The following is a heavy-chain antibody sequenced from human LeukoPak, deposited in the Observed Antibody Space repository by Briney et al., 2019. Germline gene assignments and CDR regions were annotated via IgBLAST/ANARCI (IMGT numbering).Heavy chain of an antibody. CDR1: GGSIGSGGYS. Sequence: SETLSLTCAVSGGSIGSGGYSWSWIRQPPGKGLEWIGYIYHSGSTYYNPSLKSRVTISVDRSKNQFSLKLSSVTAADTAVYYCARSSYYDSSGYYDPTEAFDIWGQGTMVTVSS. CDR2: IYHSGST. J-gene: IGHJ3*02. D-gene: IGHD3-22*01. CDR3: ARSSYYDSSGYYDPTEAFDI. V-gene: IGHV4-30-2*01.